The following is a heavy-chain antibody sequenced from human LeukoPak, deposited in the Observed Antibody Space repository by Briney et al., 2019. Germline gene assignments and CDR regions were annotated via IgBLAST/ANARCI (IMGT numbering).Heavy chain of an antibody. V-gene: IGHV3-48*04. J-gene: IGHJ4*02. CDR2: LSSSSSSI. CDR3: ARDYYDSSGYYPTFDY. D-gene: IGHD3-22*01. CDR1: GFTFSSYS. Sequence: GGSLRLSCAASGFTFSSYSMNWVRQAPGKGLEWVSYLSSSSSSIYYADSVKGRFTISRDNAKNSLYLQMNSLRAEDTAVYYCARDYYDSSGYYPTFDYWGQGTLVTVSS.